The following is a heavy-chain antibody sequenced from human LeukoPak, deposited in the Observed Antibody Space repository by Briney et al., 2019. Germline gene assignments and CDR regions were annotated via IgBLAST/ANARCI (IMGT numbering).Heavy chain of an antibody. CDR2: IYPGDSDT. CDR1: GYSFTSYW. V-gene: IGHV5-51*01. J-gene: IGHJ4*02. Sequence: GESLQISCQGSGYSFTSYWIGWVGQMPGKGLEWMGIIYPGDSDTRYSPSFQGQVTISADKSISTAYLQWSSLRASDTAMYYCATTSHASGYNWGQGTLVTVSS. CDR3: ATTSHASGYN. D-gene: IGHD3-10*01.